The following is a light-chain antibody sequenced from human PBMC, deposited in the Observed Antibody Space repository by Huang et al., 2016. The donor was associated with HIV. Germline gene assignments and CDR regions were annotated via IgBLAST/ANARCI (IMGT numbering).Light chain of an antibody. J-gene: IGKJ2*01. CDR2: DAS. Sequence: EIVLTQSPATMSLSPGERATLSCRANQSVSTHLAWYQQRRGQAPSLLISDASNRATGIPARFSGSGSGTDFTLTISSLEPEDFAVYYCHQRSNWPYTFGQGTKLEIK. CDR3: HQRSNWPYT. V-gene: IGKV3-11*01. CDR1: QSVSTH.